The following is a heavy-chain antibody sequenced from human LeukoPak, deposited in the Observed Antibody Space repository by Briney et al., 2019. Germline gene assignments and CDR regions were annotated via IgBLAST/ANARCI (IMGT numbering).Heavy chain of an antibody. CDR2: ISAYNGNT. D-gene: IGHD1-26*01. Sequence: ASVKVSCKASVYTFTSYGISWMRQAPGQGLEWMGWISAYNGNTNYAQKLQGRVTMTTDTSTSTAYMELRSLRSDDTAVYYCARDPSLHSGSCYSDYWGQGTLVTVSS. CDR3: ARDPSLHSGSCYSDY. CDR1: VYTFTSYG. V-gene: IGHV1-18*01. J-gene: IGHJ4*02.